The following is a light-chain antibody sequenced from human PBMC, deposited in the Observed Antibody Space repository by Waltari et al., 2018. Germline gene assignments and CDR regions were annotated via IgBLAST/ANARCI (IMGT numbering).Light chain of an antibody. Sequence: DIQMTQSPSSVSPSVGDRVTFTCRASQGIVSWLAWYQQKPGNAPKLLIYAASSLQSGVASRFCGSGSGTDFTLTISSVQPEDVATYYCQQANRFPLTFGGGTKVEIK. CDR1: QGIVSW. CDR3: QQANRFPLT. CDR2: AAS. J-gene: IGKJ4*01. V-gene: IGKV1-12*01.